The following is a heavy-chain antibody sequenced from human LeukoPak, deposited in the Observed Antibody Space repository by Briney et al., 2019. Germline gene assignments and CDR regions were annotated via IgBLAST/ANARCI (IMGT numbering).Heavy chain of an antibody. CDR3: ARGGSAGYYYYYYMDV. CDR1: GGSISSSNW. J-gene: IGHJ6*03. CDR2: IYHSGST. Sequence: SETLSLTCAVSGGSISSSNWWSWVRQPPGKGLEWIGEIYHSGSTNYNPSLKSRVTISVDKSKNQFSLKLSSVTAADTAVYYCARGGSAGYYYYYYMDVWGKGTTVTVSS. D-gene: IGHD6-13*01. V-gene: IGHV4-4*02.